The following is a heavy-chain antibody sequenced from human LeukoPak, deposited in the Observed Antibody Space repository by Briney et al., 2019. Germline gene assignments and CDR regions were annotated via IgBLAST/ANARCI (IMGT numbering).Heavy chain of an antibody. CDR1: GYTFTSYG. CDR2: ISAYNGNT. Sequence: ASVKVSCKASGYTFTSYGISWVRQAPGQGLEWMGWISAYNGNTNYAQKFQGRVTMTTDTSTSTAYMELRSLRSDDTAVYYCARAPLWFGESDNWFDPWGQGTLVTVSS. CDR3: ARAPLWFGESDNWFDP. D-gene: IGHD3-10*01. V-gene: IGHV1-18*01. J-gene: IGHJ5*02.